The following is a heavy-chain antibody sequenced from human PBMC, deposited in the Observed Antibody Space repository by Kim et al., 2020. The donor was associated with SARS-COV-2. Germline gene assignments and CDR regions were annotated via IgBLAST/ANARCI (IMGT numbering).Heavy chain of an antibody. V-gene: IGHV3-73*01. CDR1: GFTFSGSA. CDR3: TRVLGTTLAFWDPFGI. D-gene: IGHD1-1*01. J-gene: IGHJ3*02. CDR2: IRSKANSYAT. Sequence: GGSLRLSCAASGFTFSGSAMHWVRQASGKGLEWVGRIRSKANSYATAYAASVKGRFTISRDDSKTTAYLQMNSLKTEDTAVYYCTRVLGTTLAFWDPFGIWGQGTMVTVSS.